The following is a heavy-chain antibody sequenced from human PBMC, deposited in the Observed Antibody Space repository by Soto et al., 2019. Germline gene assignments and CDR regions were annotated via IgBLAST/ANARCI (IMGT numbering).Heavy chain of an antibody. Sequence: GESLKISCKGSGYSFTSYWIGWVRQMPGKGLEWKGIIYPGDSDTRYSPSFQGQVTISADKSISTACLQWSSLKASDTAMYYCARRCSGGSCSGADDHWGQGTLVTVSS. CDR3: ARRCSGGSCSGADDH. D-gene: IGHD2-15*01. CDR2: IYPGDSDT. V-gene: IGHV5-51*01. CDR1: GYSFTSYW. J-gene: IGHJ4*02.